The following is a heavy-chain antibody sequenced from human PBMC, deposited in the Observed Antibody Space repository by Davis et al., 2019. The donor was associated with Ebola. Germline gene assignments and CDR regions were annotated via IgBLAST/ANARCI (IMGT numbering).Heavy chain of an antibody. CDR3: ARSSYQPDW. D-gene: IGHD2-2*01. V-gene: IGHV3-74*01. CDR1: GFTFSSYW. J-gene: IGHJ4*02. CDR2: INTDGSFT. Sequence: GESLKISCAASGFTFSSYWMSWVRQTPGKGLVWVSRINTDGSFTDYADSVKGRFTISRDNARNTVSLKMNSLRAEDTALYYCARSSYQPDWWGQGTLVTVSS.